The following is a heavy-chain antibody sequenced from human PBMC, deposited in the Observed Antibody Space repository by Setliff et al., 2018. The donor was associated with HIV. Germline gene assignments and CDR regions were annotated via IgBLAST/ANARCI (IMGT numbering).Heavy chain of an antibody. V-gene: IGHV1-69*06. D-gene: IGHD6-19*01. CDR3: ARGVHSGGSGWYNWYFDL. CDR2: IIPTFDTA. CDR1: GGTFSRHA. Sequence: GASVKVSCKASGGTFSRHAFGWVRQAPGQGLEWMGGIIPTFDTANYAQKFQGRVTITADKSTNTVYMELNSLRSEDTAMYYCARGVHSGGSGWYNWYFDLWGRGTLVTVS. J-gene: IGHJ2*01.